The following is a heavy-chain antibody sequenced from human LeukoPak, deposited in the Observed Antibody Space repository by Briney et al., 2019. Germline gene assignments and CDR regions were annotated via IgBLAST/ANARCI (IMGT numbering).Heavy chain of an antibody. Sequence: ASVKVSCKAPGYTFTDYYLHWVRQAPGQGLEWMGWIKTKSGDTNYAQKFQGRVTMTRDTSISTAYMELSSLKSDDTAVYYCARDDKYYYYMDVWGKGTTVTVSS. CDR2: IKTKSGDT. V-gene: IGHV1-2*02. J-gene: IGHJ6*03. CDR1: GYTFTDYY. CDR3: ARDDKYYYYMDV.